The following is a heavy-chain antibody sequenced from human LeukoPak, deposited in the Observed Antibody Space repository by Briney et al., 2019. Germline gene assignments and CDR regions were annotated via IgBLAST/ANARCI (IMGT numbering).Heavy chain of an antibody. J-gene: IGHJ4*02. CDR2: ISGSGSST. V-gene: IGHV3-23*01. D-gene: IGHD1-14*01. CDR1: GFTFSDYA. Sequence: GGSLRLSCAASGFTFSDYAMNWVRQAPGKGLEWVSAISGSGSSTYYADSVKGRFTISRDNTKNTLYLQMNSLRAEDTAVYYCAKPAKTDYADYWGQGTLVTVSS. CDR3: AKPAKTDYADY.